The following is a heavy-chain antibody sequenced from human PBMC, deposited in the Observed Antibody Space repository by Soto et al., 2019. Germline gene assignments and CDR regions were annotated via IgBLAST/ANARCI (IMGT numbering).Heavy chain of an antibody. Sequence: QVQLVQSGAEVKKPGSSVKVSCTASGGTFSSYAITWVRQAPGQGLEWMGGIIPIFGTANYAQKFQGRVTITADESTSTAYMELSSLRSEDTAVYYCARVSGYSHDSWLDPWGQGTLVTVSS. CDR2: IIPIFGTA. CDR3: ARVSGYSHDSWLDP. J-gene: IGHJ5*02. CDR1: GGTFSSYA. V-gene: IGHV1-69*12. D-gene: IGHD5-18*01.